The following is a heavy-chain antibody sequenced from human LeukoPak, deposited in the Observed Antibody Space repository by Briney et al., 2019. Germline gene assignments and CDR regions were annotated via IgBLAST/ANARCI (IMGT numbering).Heavy chain of an antibody. V-gene: IGHV3-15*01. CDR3: AAQGGSGDLRY. D-gene: IGHD4-17*01. CDR2: IKRIIDGGTT. Sequence: GGSLRLSCAASGFTFSTYTMNWVRQAPGKGLEWVGRIKRIIDGGTTDYAAPVKGRFTVSRDDSINTLYLQMSSLKTEDTAVYYCAAQGGSGDLRYWGQGTLVTVSS. J-gene: IGHJ4*02. CDR1: GFTFSTYT.